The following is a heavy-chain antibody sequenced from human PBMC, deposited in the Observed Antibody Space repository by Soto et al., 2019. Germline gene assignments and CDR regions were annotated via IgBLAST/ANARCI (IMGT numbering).Heavy chain of an antibody. Sequence: QITLKESGPTLVKPTQTLTLTCTFSGFSLSTSGVGVGWIRQPPGKALEWLALIYWDDDKRYSPSLKSRLTIXXDXSXXQVVLTMTNMDPVDTATYYCAHSGVYGDYGRYFDYWGQGTLVTVSS. J-gene: IGHJ4*02. CDR2: IYWDDDK. CDR3: AHSGVYGDYGRYFDY. D-gene: IGHD4-17*01. CDR1: GFSLSTSGVG. V-gene: IGHV2-5*02.